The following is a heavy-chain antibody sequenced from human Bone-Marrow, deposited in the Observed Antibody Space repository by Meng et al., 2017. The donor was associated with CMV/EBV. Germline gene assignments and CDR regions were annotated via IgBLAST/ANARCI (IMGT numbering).Heavy chain of an antibody. Sequence: GESLKISCAASGFTFSSYAMHWVRQAPGKGLEWVAVISYDGSNKYYADSVKGRFTISRDNSKNTLYLQMNSLKTEDTAVYYCTTEHVDTAMVAHYYGMDVWGQGTTVTVSS. J-gene: IGHJ6*02. CDR2: ISYDGSNK. D-gene: IGHD5-18*01. CDR3: TTEHVDTAMVAHYYGMDV. V-gene: IGHV3-30-3*01. CDR1: GFTFSSYA.